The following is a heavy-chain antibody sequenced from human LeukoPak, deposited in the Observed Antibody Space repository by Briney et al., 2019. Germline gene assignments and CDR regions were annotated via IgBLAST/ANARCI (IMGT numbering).Heavy chain of an antibody. Sequence: PGGSLRLSCAASGVTFSTYAMPWVRQAPGMGLEWVALISYDGNNKYYADSVKGRFTISRDNSENTLYLQMNSLRAEDTAVYYCAKVRVVFNWNYAYYFDDWGQGTLVTVSS. D-gene: IGHD1-7*01. CDR2: ISYDGNNK. J-gene: IGHJ4*02. V-gene: IGHV3-30*18. CDR3: AKVRVVFNWNYAYYFDD. CDR1: GVTFSTYA.